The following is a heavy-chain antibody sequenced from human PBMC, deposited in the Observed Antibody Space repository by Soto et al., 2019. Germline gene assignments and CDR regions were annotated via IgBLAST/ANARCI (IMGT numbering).Heavy chain of an antibody. CDR2: IRGDGGQT. CDR3: ARDVGLHSDDFFAN. D-gene: IGHD2-15*01. V-gene: IGHV3-23*01. CDR1: GFTFTSYG. J-gene: IGHJ4*01. Sequence: GGPLRLSCTASGFTFTSYGMGWVRQAPGKGLQWVSTIRGDGGQTHYTDSVKGRFSISRDNSKNTVSLQMDSLRAEDTAMYFCARDVGLHSDDFFANWGQGKKVTVSP.